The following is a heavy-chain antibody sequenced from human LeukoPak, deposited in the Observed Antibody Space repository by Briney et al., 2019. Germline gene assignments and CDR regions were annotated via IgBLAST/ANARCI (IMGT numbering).Heavy chain of an antibody. V-gene: IGHV3-48*04. J-gene: IGHJ6*03. CDR1: GFTFSSYS. Sequence: GGSLRLSCAASGFTFSSYSMNWVRQAPGKGLEWVSYISSSSSTIYYADSVKGRFTISRDNAKNSLYLQMNSLRAEDTAVYYCAREPGSSSSRSYYYYYMDVWGKGTTVTVSS. D-gene: IGHD6-6*01. CDR2: ISSSSSTI. CDR3: AREPGSSSSRSYYYYYMDV.